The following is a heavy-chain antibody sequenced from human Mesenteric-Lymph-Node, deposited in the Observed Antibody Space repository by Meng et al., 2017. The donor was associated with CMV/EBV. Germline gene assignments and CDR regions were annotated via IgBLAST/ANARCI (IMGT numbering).Heavy chain of an antibody. CDR1: GSISTSGYY. CDR2: IFYSGTT. D-gene: IGHD2-2*02. CDR3: ARGCSATNCYTGGFDS. J-gene: IGHJ4*02. Sequence: GSISTSGYYWSWIRQHPGKGLEWIGYIFYSGTTYSNPSLKSPVTISGDTSKNQFSLTLSSVTAADTAVYYCARGCSATNCYTGGFDSWGQGILATVSS. V-gene: IGHV4-31*01.